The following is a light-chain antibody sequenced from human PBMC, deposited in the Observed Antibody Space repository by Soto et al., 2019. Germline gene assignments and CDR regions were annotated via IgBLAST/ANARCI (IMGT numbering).Light chain of an antibody. CDR1: QSVGSD. Sequence: EIVMTQSPATLSVSPGERATLSCRASQSVGSDLAWYQQKPGQAPRLVIYDIFTRATGGPTSISGRGSGTGFTLTISSLQSEDFAVYYCQQYNSWPLTFGGGTKVDIK. J-gene: IGKJ4*01. CDR3: QQYNSWPLT. CDR2: DIF. V-gene: IGKV3D-15*01.